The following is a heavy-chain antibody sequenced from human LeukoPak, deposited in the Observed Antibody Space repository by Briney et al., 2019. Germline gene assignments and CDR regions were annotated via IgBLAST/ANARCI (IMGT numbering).Heavy chain of an antibody. CDR2: INPSDGYT. CDR1: GYTFTGYY. V-gene: IGHV1-46*01. CDR3: ARDGMTTVTKDYYYYMDV. D-gene: IGHD4-17*01. J-gene: IGHJ6*03. Sequence: ASVKVSCKASGYTFTGYYIHWVRQAPGQGLEWMGIINPSDGYTTYSQKFQGRVAMTRDMSTTTAYMELSSLRFEDTAVYYCARDGMTTVTKDYYYYMDVWGKGTTVTVSS.